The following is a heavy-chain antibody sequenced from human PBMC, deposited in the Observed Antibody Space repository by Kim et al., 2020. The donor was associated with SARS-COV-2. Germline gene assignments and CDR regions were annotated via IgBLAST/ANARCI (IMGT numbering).Heavy chain of an antibody. V-gene: IGHV3-30*18. CDR3: AKALLRGVNYYYYGMYV. Sequence: GGSLRLSCAASGFTFSTYGMYWVRQAPGKGLEWVALISYDGSNEYYADSVKGRFTISRDNSKNTLYLQMNSLSAEGTALFYCAKALLRGVNYYYYGMYVWGQGTTVTPSS. D-gene: IGHD3-10*01. J-gene: IGHJ6*02. CDR2: ISYDGSNE. CDR1: GFTFSTYG.